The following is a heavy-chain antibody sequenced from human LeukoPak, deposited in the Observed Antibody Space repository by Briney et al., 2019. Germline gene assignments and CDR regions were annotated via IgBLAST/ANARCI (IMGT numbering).Heavy chain of an antibody. Sequence: GGSLRLSCAASGFTFSSYGMHWVRQAPGKGLEWVAVIWYDGSNKYYADSVKGRFTISRDNSKNTLYLQMNSLRAEDTAVYYCAKDSRFTAWDYWGQGTLVTVSS. CDR3: AKDSRFTAWDY. D-gene: IGHD2-21*02. CDR1: GFTFSSYG. V-gene: IGHV3-30*02. CDR2: IWYDGSNK. J-gene: IGHJ4*02.